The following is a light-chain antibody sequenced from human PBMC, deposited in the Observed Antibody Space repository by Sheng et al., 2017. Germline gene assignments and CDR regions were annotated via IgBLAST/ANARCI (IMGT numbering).Light chain of an antibody. J-gene: IGKJ4*01. CDR2: DAF. CDR3: QQYDTVPPT. Sequence: DIQMTQSPSSLSASVGDRITITCQASQDITNYLNWYQQKPGKAPKLLISDAFNLQRGVPSRFSGSGSGTDYTLTISSLQSEDIATYYCQQYDTVPPTFGGGTKVEIK. V-gene: IGKV1-33*01. CDR1: QDITNY.